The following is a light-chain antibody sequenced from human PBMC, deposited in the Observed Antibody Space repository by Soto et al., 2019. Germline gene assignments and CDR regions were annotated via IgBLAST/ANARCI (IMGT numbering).Light chain of an antibody. CDR2: GAS. CDR3: QQYGSSPRFT. CDR1: QSVSSSY. V-gene: IGKV3-20*01. J-gene: IGKJ3*01. Sequence: EIVLTQSPGTLSLSPGERSTLSCRASQSVSSSYLAWYQQKPGQAPRLLIYGASNRTTGISDRFSGRGSGTDFTLTISRLEPEEFAVYYCQQYGSSPRFTFGPGTKVDI.